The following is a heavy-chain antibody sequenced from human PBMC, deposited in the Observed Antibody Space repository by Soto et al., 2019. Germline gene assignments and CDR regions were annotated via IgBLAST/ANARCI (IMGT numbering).Heavy chain of an antibody. CDR2: IWYDGSNK. CDR1: GFTFSSYG. D-gene: IGHD3-3*01. J-gene: IGHJ6*02. V-gene: IGHV3-33*01. CDR3: ARSRLLGSLDFWSGYYTYGMDV. Sequence: QPGGSLRLSCAASGFTFSSYGMHWVRQAPGKGLEWVAVIWYDGSNKYYADSVKGRFTISRDNSKNTLYLQMNSLRAEDTAVYYCARSRLLGSLDFWSGYYTYGMDVWGQGTTVTVSS.